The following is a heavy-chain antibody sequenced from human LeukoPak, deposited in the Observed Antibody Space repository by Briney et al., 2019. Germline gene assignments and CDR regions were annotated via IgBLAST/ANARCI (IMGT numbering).Heavy chain of an antibody. CDR1: GGTFSSYA. CDR3: ARGEGITGTNYYYYYMDV. D-gene: IGHD1/OR15-1a*01. Sequence: ASVKVSCKASGGTFSSYAISWVRQAPGQGLEWMGGIIPIFGTANYAQKFQGRVTITADKSTSTAYMELSSLRSEDTAVYYCARGEGITGTNYYYYYMDVWGKGTTVTVSS. V-gene: IGHV1-69*06. CDR2: IIPIFGTA. J-gene: IGHJ6*03.